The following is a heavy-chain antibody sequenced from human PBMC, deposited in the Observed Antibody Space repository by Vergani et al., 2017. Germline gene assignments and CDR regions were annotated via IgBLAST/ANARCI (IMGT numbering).Heavy chain of an antibody. CDR1: GFTFSSYS. D-gene: IGHD3-3*01. Sequence: EVQLVESGGGLVQPGGSLRLSCAASGFTFSSYSMNWVRQAPGKGLEWVSYISSSSSTIYYADSVKGRFTISRDNAKNSLYLQMNSLRAEDTAVYYCASETYDLWTPWSYYYMDVWGKGTTVTVSS. V-gene: IGHV3-48*01. CDR2: ISSSSSTI. J-gene: IGHJ6*03. CDR3: ASETYDLWTPWSYYYMDV.